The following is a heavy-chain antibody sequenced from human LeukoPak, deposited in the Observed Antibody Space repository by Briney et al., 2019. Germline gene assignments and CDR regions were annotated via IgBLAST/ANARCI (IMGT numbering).Heavy chain of an antibody. CDR1: GYTFTTYE. CDR3: ARVGTGTRSFDS. V-gene: IGHV1-18*01. CDR2: ISAYNGYT. J-gene: IGHJ4*02. D-gene: IGHD1/OR15-1a*01. Sequence: ASVKVSCKTSGYTFTTYEINWVRQAPGQGLEWMGGISAYNGYTNYGQKLQGRVTMTTDTSTNTAYMELRSLRSDDTAVYYCARVGTGTRSFDSWGQGTLVTVSS.